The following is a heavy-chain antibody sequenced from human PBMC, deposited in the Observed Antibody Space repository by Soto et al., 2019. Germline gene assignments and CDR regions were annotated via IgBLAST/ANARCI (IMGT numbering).Heavy chain of an antibody. CDR1: GGSISSSSYY. CDR3: ARRRITMVRGVAYFDY. J-gene: IGHJ4*02. Sequence: QLQLQESGPGLVKPSETLSLTCTVSGGSISSSSYYWGWIRQPPGKGLEWIGSIYYSGSTYYNPSLKSRVTISVDTSKDQFYLKLSCVTAADTLVYYCARRRITMVRGVAYFDYWGQGTLVTVSS. V-gene: IGHV4-39*01. D-gene: IGHD3-10*01. CDR2: IYYSGST.